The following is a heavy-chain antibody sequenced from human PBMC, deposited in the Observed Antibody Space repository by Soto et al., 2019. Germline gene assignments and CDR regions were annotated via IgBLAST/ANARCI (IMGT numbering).Heavy chain of an antibody. CDR1: EFTFDKYY. J-gene: IGHJ6*02. CDR3: ARGNWNYYYGFDV. D-gene: IGHD1-20*01. CDR2: IKPDGSEQ. Sequence: PXGSLRLSCAASEFTFDKYYMTWVRQAPGKGPEWVANIKPDGSEQYYVDSVKGRFTISRDNANNSLYLQMNSLRAEDTAVYFCARGNWNYYYGFDVWGQGTTVTV. V-gene: IGHV3-7*01.